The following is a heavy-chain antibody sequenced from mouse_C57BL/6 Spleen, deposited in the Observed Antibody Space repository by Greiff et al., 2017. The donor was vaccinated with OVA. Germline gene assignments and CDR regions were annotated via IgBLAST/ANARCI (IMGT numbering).Heavy chain of an antibody. CDR2: IDPSDSYT. D-gene: IGHD4-1*01. V-gene: IGHV1-69*01. CDR3: ARSKTGTYYFDY. Sequence: QVQLQQSGAELVMPGASVKLSCKASGYTFTSYWMHWVKQRPGQGLEWIGEIDPSDSYTNYNQKFKGKSTLTVDKSSSTAYMQLSSLTSEDSAVYYCARSKTGTYYFDYWGQGTTLTVSS. J-gene: IGHJ2*01. CDR1: GYTFTSYW.